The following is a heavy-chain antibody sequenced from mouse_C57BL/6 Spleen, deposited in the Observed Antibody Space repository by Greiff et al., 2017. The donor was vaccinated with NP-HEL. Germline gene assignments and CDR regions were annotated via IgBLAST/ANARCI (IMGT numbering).Heavy chain of an antibody. J-gene: IGHJ3*01. CDR1: GYTFTGYW. CDR3: ARWNYYGNTVAY. D-gene: IGHD1-1*01. Sequence: QVQLQQSGAELMKPGASVKLSCKATGYTFTGYWIEWVKQRPGHGLEWIGEILPGSGSTNYNEKFKGKAPFTADTSSNPAYMQLSRLTTEDSAIYYWARWNYYGNTVAYWGQGTLVTVSA. CDR2: ILPGSGST. V-gene: IGHV1-9*01.